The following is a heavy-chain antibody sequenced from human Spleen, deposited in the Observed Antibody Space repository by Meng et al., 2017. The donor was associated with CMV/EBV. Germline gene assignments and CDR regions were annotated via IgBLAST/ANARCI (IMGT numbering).Heavy chain of an antibody. V-gene: IGHV1-2*02. CDR3: ARDNWNYEGGFDY. J-gene: IGHJ4*02. D-gene: IGHD1-7*01. CDR1: GYTFTGYY. Sequence: ASVKVSCKASGYTFTGYYMHWVRQAPGQGLEWMGWINPNSGGTNYAQKFQGRVTMTRDTSISTAYMELSRLRSDDAAEYYCARDNWNYEGGFDYWGQGTLVTVSS. CDR2: INPNSGGT.